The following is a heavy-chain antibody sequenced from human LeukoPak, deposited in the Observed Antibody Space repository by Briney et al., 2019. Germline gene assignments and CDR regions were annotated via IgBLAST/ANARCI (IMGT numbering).Heavy chain of an antibody. D-gene: IGHD3-16*02. V-gene: IGHV2-5*02. CDR1: GFSLSTSGVG. CDR2: LYWDDDK. Sequence: SGPTLVKPTQTLTLTCTFSGFSLSTSGVGVGWIRQPPGKALEWLALLYWDDDKRYSPSLKSRLTITKATSKNQVVLTMTNMDPVDTATYYCAHSPPSWGDYVWGSYRYVWFDPWGQGTLVTVSS. J-gene: IGHJ5*02. CDR3: AHSPPSWGDYVWGSYRYVWFDP.